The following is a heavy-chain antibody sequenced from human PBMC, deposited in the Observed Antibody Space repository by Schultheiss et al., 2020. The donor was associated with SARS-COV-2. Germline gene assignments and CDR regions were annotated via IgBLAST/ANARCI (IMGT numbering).Heavy chain of an antibody. D-gene: IGHD4-23*01. Sequence: GGSLRLSCAASGFTFSSYAMHWVRQAPGKGLEWVAVISYDGSNKYYADSVKGRFTISRDNSKNTLYLQMNSLRAEDTAVYYCARDENYGGNSGFDPWGQGTLVTVSS. J-gene: IGHJ5*02. V-gene: IGHV3-30-3*01. CDR1: GFTFSSYA. CDR3: ARDENYGGNSGFDP. CDR2: ISYDGSNK.